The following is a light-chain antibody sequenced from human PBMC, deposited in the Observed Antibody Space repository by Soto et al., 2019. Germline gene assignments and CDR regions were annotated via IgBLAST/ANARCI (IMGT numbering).Light chain of an antibody. Sequence: DIQMTQSPSSLSASVGDRVTITCQASQDISNYLNWYQQKPGKAPKLLIYDASNLETGVPSRFSGSGAETDFTFTISSLQPEDIATYYCQQYDNVPYTFGQGTKLEI. CDR1: QDISNY. V-gene: IGKV1-33*01. CDR2: DAS. CDR3: QQYDNVPYT. J-gene: IGKJ2*01.